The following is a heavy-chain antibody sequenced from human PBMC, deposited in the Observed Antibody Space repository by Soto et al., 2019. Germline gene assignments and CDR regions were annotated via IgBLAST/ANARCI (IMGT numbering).Heavy chain of an antibody. V-gene: IGHV4-39*01. CDR3: AGQTFTIAAASYGRSNGFDP. Sequence: TSETLSLTCTVSGGSISSISHFWGWVRQPPGKGPELIGTIYVTENTYSTPSLMSRLTFSFETSKNEFSLRLNSVTAADTAVYYCAGQTFTIAAASYGRSNGFDPWGPGTLVTVS. CDR1: GGSISSISHF. J-gene: IGHJ5*02. CDR2: IYVTENT. D-gene: IGHD6-25*01.